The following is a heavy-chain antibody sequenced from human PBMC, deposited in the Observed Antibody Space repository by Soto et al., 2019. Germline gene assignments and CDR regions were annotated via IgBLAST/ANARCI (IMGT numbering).Heavy chain of an antibody. J-gene: IGHJ4*02. D-gene: IGHD2-2*01. V-gene: IGHV3-66*01. Sequence: EVQLVESGGGLVQPGGSLRLSCAASGFTVSSNYMSWVRQAPGKGLEWVSVIYSGGSTYYADSVKGRFTISRDNSKNTLYLQMNSLRAEDTAVYYCARDILGYCSRTSCSPPPGYWGQGTLVTVSS. CDR2: IYSGGST. CDR1: GFTVSSNY. CDR3: ARDILGYCSRTSCSPPPGY.